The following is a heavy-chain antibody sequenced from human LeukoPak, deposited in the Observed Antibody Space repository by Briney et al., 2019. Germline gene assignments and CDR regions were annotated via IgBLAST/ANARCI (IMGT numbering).Heavy chain of an antibody. V-gene: IGHV3-30-3*01. J-gene: IGHJ4*02. Sequence: GGSLRLSCAASGFIFSSCWLAWVRQAPGKGLEWVAVISYDGSNKYYADSVKGRFTISRDNSKNTLYLQMNSLRAEDTAVYYCARDTQWELLLSFDYWGQGTLVTVSS. CDR2: ISYDGSNK. CDR3: ARDTQWELLLSFDY. CDR1: GFIFSSCW. D-gene: IGHD1-26*01.